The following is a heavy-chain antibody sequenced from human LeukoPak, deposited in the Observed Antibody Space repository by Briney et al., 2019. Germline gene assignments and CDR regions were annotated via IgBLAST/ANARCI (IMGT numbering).Heavy chain of an antibody. CDR2: ISWNSGSI. D-gene: IGHD3-16*01. V-gene: IGHV3-9*01. Sequence: PGGSLRLSCAASGFTFDDYAMHWVRQAPGKGLEWVSGISWNSGSIGYADSVKGRFTISRDNAKNSLYLQMNSLTPEDTALYYCAKDKTGGFVAFDLWGQGTMVTVSS. J-gene: IGHJ3*01. CDR3: AKDKTGGFVAFDL. CDR1: GFTFDDYA.